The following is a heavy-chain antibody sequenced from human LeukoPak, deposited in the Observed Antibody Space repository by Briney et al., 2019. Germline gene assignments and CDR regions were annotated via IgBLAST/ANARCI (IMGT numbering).Heavy chain of an antibody. J-gene: IGHJ2*01. Sequence: GGFLRLSCAASGFTFSSYWMHWVRQAPGKGLVWVSRINGDGSRTNYADSVKGRFAISRDNAENTVNLQIYSLKAEETAVYFCASGVPGGWYFDLWGRATLVTVSS. CDR3: ASGVPGGWYFDL. V-gene: IGHV3-74*01. D-gene: IGHD3-16*01. CDR2: INGDGSRT. CDR1: GFTFSSYW.